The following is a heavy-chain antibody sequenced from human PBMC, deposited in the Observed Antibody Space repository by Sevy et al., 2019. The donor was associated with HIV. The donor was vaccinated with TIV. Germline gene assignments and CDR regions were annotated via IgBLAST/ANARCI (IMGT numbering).Heavy chain of an antibody. J-gene: IGHJ6*02. CDR2: IYPGDSDT. CDR1: GYSFTSYW. Sequence: GESLKISCKGSGYSFTSYWIGWVRQMPGKGLEWMGIIYPGDSDTRYSPSFQGQVTISADKSISTAYLQWSSLKASDTAMYYCARHQYSSSSPYYYYGMDVWGQGTTVTVSS. D-gene: IGHD6-6*01. CDR3: ARHQYSSSSPYYYYGMDV. V-gene: IGHV5-51*01.